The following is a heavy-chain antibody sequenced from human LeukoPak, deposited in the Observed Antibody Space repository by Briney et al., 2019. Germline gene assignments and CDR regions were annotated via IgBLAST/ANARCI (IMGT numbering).Heavy chain of an antibody. CDR2: MSNSGENT. D-gene: IGHD3-10*01. V-gene: IGHV3-33*05. CDR1: GFTFSSYS. J-gene: IGHJ4*02. Sequence: GGSLRLSCAASGFTFSSYSMQWVRQTPGKGLEWVGIMSNSGENTFYGEAVKGRFTISRDNSQNTLYLQMNSLRAEDTAVYYCAKDPLGSGSPQLYWGQGTLVTVSS. CDR3: AKDPLGSGSPQLY.